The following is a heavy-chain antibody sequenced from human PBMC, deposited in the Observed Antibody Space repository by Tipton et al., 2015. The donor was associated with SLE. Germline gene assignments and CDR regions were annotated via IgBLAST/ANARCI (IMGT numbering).Heavy chain of an antibody. Sequence: LRLSCTVSGGSISSYYWSRIRQPPGKGLEWIGYIYYSGSTNYNPSLKSRVTISIDASKNQFSLKLSSVTAADTAVYYCAREGGSYTAFDYWGQGTLVTVSS. J-gene: IGHJ4*02. D-gene: IGHD1-26*01. CDR1: GGSISSYY. CDR2: IYYSGST. CDR3: AREGGSYTAFDY. V-gene: IGHV4-59*01.